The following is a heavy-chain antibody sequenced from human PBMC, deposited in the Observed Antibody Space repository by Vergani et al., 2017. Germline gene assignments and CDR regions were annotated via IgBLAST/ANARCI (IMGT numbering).Heavy chain of an antibody. CDR2: ISGSGHTK. CDR1: GFTFSDYY. CDR3: TRHWAVVAANNWFDP. D-gene: IGHD2-15*01. J-gene: IGHJ5*02. V-gene: IGHV3-11*04. Sequence: QVQLVESGGGLVKPGGSLRLSCAASGFTFSDYYMTWIRQAPGKGLEWISYISGSGHTKYYADSVKGRFAISRDNAKNSLYLQMNNLRVEDTAVYYCTRHWAVVAANNWFDPWGQGTLVTVSS.